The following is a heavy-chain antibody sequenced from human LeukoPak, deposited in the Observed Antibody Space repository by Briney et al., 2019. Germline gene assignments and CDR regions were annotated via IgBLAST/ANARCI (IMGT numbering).Heavy chain of an antibody. J-gene: IGHJ5*02. CDR1: GFTFSSYS. V-gene: IGHV3-21*01. Sequence: GGSLRLSCAASGFTFSSYSMNWVRQAPGKGLEWVSSISSSSSYIYYADLVKGRFTISRDNAKNSLYLQMNSLRAEDTAVYYCARGMTTVTTRFDPWGQGTLVTVSS. CDR2: ISSSSSYI. D-gene: IGHD4-17*01. CDR3: ARGMTTVTTRFDP.